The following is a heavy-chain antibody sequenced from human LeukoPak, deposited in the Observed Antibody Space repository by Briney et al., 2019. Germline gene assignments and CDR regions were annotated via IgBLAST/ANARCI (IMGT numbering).Heavy chain of an antibody. CDR3: ARHGRTPLSDGMDV. CDR2: IYYSGST. D-gene: IGHD2-2*01. CDR1: GGSISSYY. Sequence: PSETLSLTCTVSGGSISSYYWSWIRQPPGKGLEWIGYIYYSGSTNYNPSLKSRVTISVDTSKNQFSLKLSSVTAADTAVYYCARHGRTPLSDGMDVWGQGTTVTVSS. J-gene: IGHJ6*02. V-gene: IGHV4-59*08.